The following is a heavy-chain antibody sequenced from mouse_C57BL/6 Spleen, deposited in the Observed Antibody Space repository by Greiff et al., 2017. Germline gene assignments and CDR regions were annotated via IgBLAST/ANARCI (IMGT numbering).Heavy chain of an antibody. J-gene: IGHJ1*03. V-gene: IGHV1-69*01. CDR1: GYTFTSYW. CDR3: ARGGNYYGSSYWYFDV. Sequence: QVQLQQPGAELVMPGALVKLSCKASGYTFTSYWMHWVKQRPGQGLEWIGEIDPSDSYTNYNQKFKGKSTLTVDKSSSTAYMQLSSLTSEDSAVYYCARGGNYYGSSYWYFDVWGTGTTVTVSS. CDR2: IDPSDSYT. D-gene: IGHD1-1*01.